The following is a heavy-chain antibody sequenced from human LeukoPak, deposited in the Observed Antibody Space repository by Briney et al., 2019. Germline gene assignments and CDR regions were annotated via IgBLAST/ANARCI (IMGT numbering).Heavy chain of an antibody. V-gene: IGHV3-74*01. CDR3: ARSRYDYIWGIDY. D-gene: IGHD3-16*01. J-gene: IGHJ4*02. CDR2: LNSDGSST. Sequence: GGSLRLSCAASRFRFDNYAMHWVRQAPGKGLVWVSRLNSDGSSTNYADSVKGRFTISRDNAKNTLYLQMNSLRDEDTAVFYCARSRYDYIWGIDYWGQGTLVTISS. CDR1: RFRFDNYA.